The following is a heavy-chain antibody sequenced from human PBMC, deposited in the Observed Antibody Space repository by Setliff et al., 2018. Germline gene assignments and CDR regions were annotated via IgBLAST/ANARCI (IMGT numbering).Heavy chain of an antibody. CDR1: GYTFVNYG. D-gene: IGHD1-26*01. V-gene: IGHV1-18*01. CDR3: ARFRVSSGGYNYYAMDV. CDR2: IKTFSFKA. Sequence: ASVKVSCKASGYTFVNYGINWVRQAPGQGLEWVGRIKTFSFKANYAQKLQDRVTITTDTSTTTVYMELRGLKSDDTATYYCARFRVSSGGYNYYAMDVWGQGTTVTVSS. J-gene: IGHJ6*02.